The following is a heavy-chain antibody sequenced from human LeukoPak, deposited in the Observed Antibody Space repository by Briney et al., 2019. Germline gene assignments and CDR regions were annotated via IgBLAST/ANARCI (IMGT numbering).Heavy chain of an antibody. J-gene: IGHJ5*02. CDR3: ARDRGGYNSYDP. CDR2: IIPIFGTA. Sequence: SVKVSCKASGGTFSSYAISWVRQAPGQGLEWMGGIIPIFGTANYAQKFQGRVTITADESTSTAYMELSSLRSEDTAEYYCARDRGGYNSYDPWGQGTLVTVSS. CDR1: GGTFSSYA. V-gene: IGHV1-69*13. D-gene: IGHD5-24*01.